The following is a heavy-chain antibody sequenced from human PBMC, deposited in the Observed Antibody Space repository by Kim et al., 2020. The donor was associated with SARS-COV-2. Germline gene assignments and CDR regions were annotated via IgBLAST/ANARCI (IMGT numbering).Heavy chain of an antibody. Sequence: TPSRTSRVALSVDTSKNQFSLKLSSVTAADTAVYYCARNYGYGSGSFYSYWGQGILVTVSS. V-gene: IGHV4-4*09. CDR3: ARNYGYGSGSFYSY. D-gene: IGHD3-10*01. J-gene: IGHJ4*02.